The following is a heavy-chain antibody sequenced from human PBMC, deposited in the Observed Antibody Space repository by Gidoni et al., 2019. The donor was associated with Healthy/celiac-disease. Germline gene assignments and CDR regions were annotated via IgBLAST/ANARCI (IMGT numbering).Heavy chain of an antibody. D-gene: IGHD3-16*02. CDR3: ARLGIMITFGGVIANWFDP. CDR1: GYSFTSYW. V-gene: IGHV5-51*01. Sequence: EVQLVQSGAEVKKPGESLKISCKGSGYSFTSYWLGWVRQMPGKGLEWMGIIYPGDSDTRYSPSFQGQVTISADKSISTAYLQWSSLKASDTAMYYCARLGIMITFGGVIANWFDPWGQGTLVTVSS. J-gene: IGHJ5*02. CDR2: IYPGDSDT.